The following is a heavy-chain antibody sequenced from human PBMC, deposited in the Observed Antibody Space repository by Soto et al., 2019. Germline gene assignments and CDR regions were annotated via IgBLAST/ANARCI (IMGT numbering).Heavy chain of an antibody. V-gene: IGHV1-3*01. CDR1: GYTFTIYA. D-gene: IGHD3-3*01. Sequence: ASVKVSGKASGYTFTIYAMHWVLQSPLQRLEWMGWINAGNGNTKYSQKFQGRVTITRDTSASTAYMELSSLRSEDTAVYYCARLTIDFWSGYYQDYWGQGTLVTVSS. CDR3: ARLTIDFWSGYYQDY. J-gene: IGHJ4*02. CDR2: INAGNGNT.